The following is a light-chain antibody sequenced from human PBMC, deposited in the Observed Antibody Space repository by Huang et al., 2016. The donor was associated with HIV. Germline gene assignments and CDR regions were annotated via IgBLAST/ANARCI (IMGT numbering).Light chain of an antibody. J-gene: IGKJ4*01. CDR1: LSVSTN. CDR3: QQYDNWPLT. Sequence: ERVMTQSPATVSLSPGERATLSCRASLSVSTNFAWYQQRPGQAPRLLSSGASARATGIPARFSGVGSGAEFTLTISSLQSEDFAVYYCQQYDNWPLTFGGGTKVQIK. V-gene: IGKV3-15*01. CDR2: GAS.